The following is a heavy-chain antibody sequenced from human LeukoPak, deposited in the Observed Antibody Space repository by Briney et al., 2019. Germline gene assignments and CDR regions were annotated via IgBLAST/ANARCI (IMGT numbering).Heavy chain of an antibody. CDR3: ARLSYKRFDH. CDR2: IPYSGST. J-gene: IGHJ4*02. V-gene: IGHV4-39*01. Sequence: PSETLSLTCTVSGGSISSSSYYWGWIRQPPGKGLEWIGSIPYSGSTYYNPSLKSRVTISVDTSKNQFSLRLRSVTAADTAVYYCARLSYKRFDHWGQGTLVTVSS. D-gene: IGHD1-14*01. CDR1: GGSISSSSYY.